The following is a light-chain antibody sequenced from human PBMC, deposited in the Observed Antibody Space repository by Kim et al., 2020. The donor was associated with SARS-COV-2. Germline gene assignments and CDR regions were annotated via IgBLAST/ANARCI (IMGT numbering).Light chain of an antibody. CDR2: YDT. CDR1: KIGSKS. CDR3: QVWDLYSMF. Sequence: SYELTQPPSVSVAPGETASITCGGDKIGSKSVHWYQQRPGQAPVLVIYYDTDRPSGIPERFSGSNSGDTATLTISRVEAEDEAEYFCQVWDLYSMFFGGG. J-gene: IGLJ2*01. V-gene: IGLV3-21*04.